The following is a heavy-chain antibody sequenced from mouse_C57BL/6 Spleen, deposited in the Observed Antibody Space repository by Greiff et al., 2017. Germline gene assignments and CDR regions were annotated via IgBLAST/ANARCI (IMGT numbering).Heavy chain of an antibody. CDR3: TTRPWFAY. CDR1: GFNIKDDY. Sequence: VQLQQSGAELVRPGASVKLSCTASGFNIKDDYMHWVKQRPEQGLEWIGWIDPENGDTEYASKFQGKATITADTSSNTAYLQLSSLTSADTAVYYCTTRPWFAYWGQGTLVTVSA. J-gene: IGHJ3*01. V-gene: IGHV14-4*01. CDR2: IDPENGDT.